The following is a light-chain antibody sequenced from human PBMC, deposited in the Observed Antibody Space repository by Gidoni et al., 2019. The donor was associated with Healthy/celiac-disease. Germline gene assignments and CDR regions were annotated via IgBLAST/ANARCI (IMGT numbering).Light chain of an antibody. V-gene: IGLV1-44*01. CDR2: SNN. J-gene: IGLJ2*01. CDR1: SPNLGSNT. Sequence: QSVLTPPPSASGTPGERVPISCSGSSPNLGSNTVNWYQQLPGTAPNLLIYSNNQRPSGVPARFSGSKSGTSASLAISGLQSEDEADYYCAAWDDSLTGGVFGGGTKLTVL. CDR3: AAWDDSLTGGV.